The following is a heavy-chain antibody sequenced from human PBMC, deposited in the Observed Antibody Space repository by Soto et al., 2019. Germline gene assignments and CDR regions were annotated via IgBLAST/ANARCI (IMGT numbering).Heavy chain of an antibody. Sequence: ASVKVSCKASGYTFTSYAMNWVRQAPGQGLEWMGWINTNTGNPTYAQGFTGRFVFSLDTSVSTAYLQICSLKAEDTAVYYCARGGSGSYYYALGYYYYGMDVWG. V-gene: IGHV7-4-1*01. CDR2: INTNTGNP. CDR3: ARGGSGSYYYALGYYYYGMDV. CDR1: GYTFTSYA. J-gene: IGHJ6*02. D-gene: IGHD1-26*01.